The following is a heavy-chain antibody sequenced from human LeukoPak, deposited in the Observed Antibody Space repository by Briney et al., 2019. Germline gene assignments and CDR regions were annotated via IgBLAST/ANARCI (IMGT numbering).Heavy chain of an antibody. J-gene: IGHJ3*01. D-gene: IGHD5-24*01. Sequence: GGSLRLSCAASGFTVSSNYMSWVRQAPGKGLEWVGGINWNGGRIGYAESFKGRFTISRDNAKSSLFLQMDSLRAEDTALYYCARDLHINVVTPGYTALDSWGLGTMVTVSS. V-gene: IGHV3-20*04. CDR2: INWNGGRI. CDR3: ARDLHINVVTPGYTALDS. CDR1: GFTVSSNY.